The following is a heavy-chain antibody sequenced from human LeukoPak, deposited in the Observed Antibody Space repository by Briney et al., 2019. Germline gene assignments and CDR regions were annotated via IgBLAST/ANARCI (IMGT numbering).Heavy chain of an antibody. CDR1: GASISSYY. J-gene: IGHJ3*01. CDR2: IHYSGLT. Sequence: SETLSLTCAVSGASISSYYWSWIRQPPGKGLEWIGYIHYSGLTNYNPSLKSRVTMSVGTSKNQFSLKLNSVTAADTAVYFCARGGAGIAFSPWGQGAVVTVS. CDR3: ARGGAGIAFSP. D-gene: IGHD3-3*02. V-gene: IGHV4-59*01.